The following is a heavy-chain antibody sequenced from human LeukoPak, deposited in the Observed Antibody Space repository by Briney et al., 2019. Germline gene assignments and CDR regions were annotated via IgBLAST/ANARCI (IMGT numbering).Heavy chain of an antibody. V-gene: IGHV1-8*03. Sequence: ASVKVSCKASGYTFTSYDINWVRQATGQGLEWMGWMNPNSGNTGYAQKFQGRVTITRNTSISTAYMELSSLRSEDTTVYYCAREAPDPGIAVAGWVSPHYFDYWGQGTLVTVSS. D-gene: IGHD6-19*01. CDR3: AREAPDPGIAVAGWVSPHYFDY. CDR2: MNPNSGNT. CDR1: GYTFTSYD. J-gene: IGHJ4*02.